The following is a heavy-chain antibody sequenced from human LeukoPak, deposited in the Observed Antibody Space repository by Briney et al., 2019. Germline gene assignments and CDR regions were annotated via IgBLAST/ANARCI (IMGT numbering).Heavy chain of an antibody. CDR3: AREYCGGGCYSGMLDY. J-gene: IGHJ4*02. CDR2: ISSSGSAI. CDR1: GFTFSDYY. V-gene: IGHV3-11*04. D-gene: IGHD2-21*02. Sequence: GGSLRLSCAASGFTFSDYYMSWIRQAPGKGLEWASYISSSGSAIYYADSVKGRFTISRDNAKNSLYLQMNSLRAEDTAVYYCAREYCGGGCYSGMLDYWGQGTLVTVSS.